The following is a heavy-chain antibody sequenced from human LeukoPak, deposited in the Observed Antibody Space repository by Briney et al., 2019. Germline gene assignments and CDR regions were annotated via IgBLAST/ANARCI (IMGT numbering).Heavy chain of an antibody. CDR3: ARVSGYTYGRFFDY. V-gene: IGHV1-46*01. J-gene: IGHJ4*02. CDR1: GYTFTSYY. CDR2: INPSGGST. D-gene: IGHD5-18*01. Sequence: ASVKVSCKASGYTFTSYYIHWVRQAPGQGLEWMGLINPSGGSTRYAQKFQGRVTMTRETSTSTVYMELSSLRSEDTAVYYCARVSGYTYGRFFDYWGQGTLVTVSS.